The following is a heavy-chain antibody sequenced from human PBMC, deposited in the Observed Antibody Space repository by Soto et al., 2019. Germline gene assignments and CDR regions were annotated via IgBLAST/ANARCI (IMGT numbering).Heavy chain of an antibody. V-gene: IGHV3-7*01. CDR3: ARAGGYDFWSLFDP. J-gene: IGHJ5*02. Sequence: EVQLVESGGGLVQPGGSLRLSCAASGFTFSNDRMSWVRQPPGKGPEWVANIKQDGSEKNYVDSVKGRFSISRDNARNSLFLQMNNLRADDTAVYHCARAGGYDFWSLFDPWGQGTLVTVSS. D-gene: IGHD3-3*01. CDR2: IKQDGSEK. CDR1: GFTFSNDR.